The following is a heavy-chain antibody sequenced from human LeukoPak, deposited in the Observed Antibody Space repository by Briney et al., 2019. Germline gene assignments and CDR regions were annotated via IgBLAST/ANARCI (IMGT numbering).Heavy chain of an antibody. CDR2: IIPIFGTA. CDR3: ARDLSSGWYYFDY. D-gene: IGHD6-19*01. V-gene: IGHV1-69*06. CDR1: GGTFSSYA. Sequence: SVEVSCKASGGTFSSYAISWVRQAPGQGLEWMGGIIPIFGTANYAQKFQGRVTITADKSTSTAYMELSSLRSEDTAVYYCARDLSSGWYYFDYWGQGTLVTVSS. J-gene: IGHJ4*02.